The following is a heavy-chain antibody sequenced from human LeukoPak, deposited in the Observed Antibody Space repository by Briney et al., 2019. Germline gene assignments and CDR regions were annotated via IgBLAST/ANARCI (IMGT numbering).Heavy chain of an antibody. V-gene: IGHV4-34*01. Sequence: SETLSLTCTVYGGSFSDYYWSWIRQPPGKGLEWIGEINHSTNYNPSLKSRVTISRDNAKNTLYLQMSSLRAEDTAVYYCAKRGDGGAWYDYWGQGTLVIVSS. D-gene: IGHD6-19*01. J-gene: IGHJ4*02. CDR3: AKRGDGGAWYDY. CDR2: INHST. CDR1: GGSFSDYY.